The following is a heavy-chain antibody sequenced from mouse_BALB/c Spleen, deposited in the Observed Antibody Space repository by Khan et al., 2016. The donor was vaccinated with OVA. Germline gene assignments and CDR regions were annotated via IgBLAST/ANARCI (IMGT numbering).Heavy chain of an antibody. Sequence: EVQLVESGPGLVKPSQSLSLTCTVTGYSITSDYAWNWIRQFPGNKLEWMGYISTTGSTNYNPSLKSRISITRDTSKNQFFLQLKSVTTKDTATDYCAGSLYSSYGYALDCWGRGTSITVSS. CDR3: AGSLYSSYGYALDC. J-gene: IGHJ4*01. D-gene: IGHD2-14*01. CDR2: ISTTGST. V-gene: IGHV3-2*02. CDR1: GYSITSDYA.